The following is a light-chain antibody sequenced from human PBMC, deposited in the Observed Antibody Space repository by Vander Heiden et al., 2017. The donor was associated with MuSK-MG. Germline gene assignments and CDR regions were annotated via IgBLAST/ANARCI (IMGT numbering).Light chain of an antibody. CDR2: EVN. V-gene: IGLV2-23*02. CDR3: CSYTGSSTYVV. J-gene: IGLJ2*01. CDR1: SSDVGSYNF. Sequence: QSALAQPASVSGSPGPSLTISCTGTSSDVGSYNFVSWYQEHPGKAPKLMIYEVNKRPSGVSNRFSGSKSGNTASLTISGLQAEDEADYYCCSYTGSSTYVVFGGGTKLTVL.